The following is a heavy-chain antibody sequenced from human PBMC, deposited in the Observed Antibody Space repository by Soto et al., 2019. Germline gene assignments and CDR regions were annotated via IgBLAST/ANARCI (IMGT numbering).Heavy chain of an antibody. V-gene: IGHV1-69*06. CDR3: ASKAACGGDCYAFDS. Sequence: QVYLVQSGAEVKKPGSSVKISCKASGGIFSSNTINWVRHAAGQGLEWMGGIIPLFGTANYAEKFQGRVTITADKSTKTEYMELTSLRSEDTAVYYCASKAACGGDCYAFDSWGQGTLVTVSS. J-gene: IGHJ4*02. CDR1: GGIFSSNT. CDR2: IIPLFGTA. D-gene: IGHD2-21*02.